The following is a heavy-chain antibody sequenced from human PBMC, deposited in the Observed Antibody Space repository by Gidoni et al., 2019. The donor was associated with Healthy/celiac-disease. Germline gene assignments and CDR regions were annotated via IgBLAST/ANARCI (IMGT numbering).Heavy chain of an antibody. CDR2: IIPILGIA. V-gene: IGHV1-69*04. CDR1: GGTFSSYA. CDR3: AISAYGDYTTQY. D-gene: IGHD4-17*01. Sequence: EVKKPGSSVKVSCKASGGTFSSYAISRVRQAPGQGLEWMGRIIPILGIANYAQKFQSRVTITADKSTSTAYMELSSLRSEDTAVYYCAISAYGDYTTQYWGQGTLVTVSS. J-gene: IGHJ4*02.